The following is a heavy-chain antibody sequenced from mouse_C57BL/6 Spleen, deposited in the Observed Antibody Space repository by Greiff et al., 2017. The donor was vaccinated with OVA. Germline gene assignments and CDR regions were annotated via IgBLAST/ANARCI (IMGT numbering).Heavy chain of an antibody. CDR1: GYAFSSSW. Sequence: VKLMESGPELVKPGASVKISCKASGYAFSSSWMNWVKQRPGKGLEWIGRIYPGDGDTNYNGKFKGKATLTADKSSSTAYMQLSSLTSEDSAVYFCARDYGNYYAMDYWGQGTSVTVSS. CDR3: ARDYGNYYAMDY. D-gene: IGHD2-1*01. V-gene: IGHV1-82*01. CDR2: IYPGDGDT. J-gene: IGHJ4*01.